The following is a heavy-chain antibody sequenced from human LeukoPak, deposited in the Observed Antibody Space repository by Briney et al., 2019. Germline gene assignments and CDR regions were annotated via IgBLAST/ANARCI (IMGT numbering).Heavy chain of an antibody. V-gene: IGHV4-39*07. Sequence: SETLSLTCTVSGGSISSSSYYWGWIRQPPGKGLKWIGSIYYSGSTYYNPSLKSRVTISVDTSKNQFSLKLSSVTAADTAVYYCAREECYSSQDAFDIWGQGTMVTVSS. CDR3: AREECYSSQDAFDI. J-gene: IGHJ3*02. D-gene: IGHD6-19*01. CDR1: GGSISSSSYY. CDR2: IYYSGST.